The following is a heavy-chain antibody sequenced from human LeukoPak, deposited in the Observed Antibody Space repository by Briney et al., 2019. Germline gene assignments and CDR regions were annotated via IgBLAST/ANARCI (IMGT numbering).Heavy chain of an antibody. J-gene: IGHJ4*02. Sequence: SQTLSLTYHVSGASMSSNYCSWIRQPPGKGLEWIGYIYHSGNTNYSPSLESRVTMSVDESKNQFSLRVHFVSAADAAVYYCASTRRAAVAGRFDSWGQGTLVTVSS. CDR2: IYHSGNT. V-gene: IGHV4-4*09. CDR3: ASTRRAAVAGRFDS. CDR1: GASMSSNY. D-gene: IGHD6-19*01.